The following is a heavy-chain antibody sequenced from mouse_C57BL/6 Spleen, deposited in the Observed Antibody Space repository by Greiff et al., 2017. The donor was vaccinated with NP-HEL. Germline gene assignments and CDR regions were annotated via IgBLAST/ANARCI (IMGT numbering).Heavy chain of an antibody. CDR2: INPSNGGT. Sequence: QVQLQQPGPELVKPGASVKLSCKASGYTFTSYWMHWVKQRPGQGLEWIGNINPSNGGTNYNEKFKSKATLTVDKSSSTAYMQLSSLTSEDSAVYYCARYDGYLYYFDYWGQGTTLTVSS. CDR1: GYTFTSYW. CDR3: ARYDGYLYYFDY. V-gene: IGHV1-53*01. J-gene: IGHJ2*01. D-gene: IGHD2-3*01.